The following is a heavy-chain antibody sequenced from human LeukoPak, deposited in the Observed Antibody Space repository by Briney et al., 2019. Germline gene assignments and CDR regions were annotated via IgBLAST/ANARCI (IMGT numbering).Heavy chain of an antibody. CDR2: VYYSGST. J-gene: IGHJ4*02. V-gene: IGHV4-39*01. CDR1: GGSIRGSSYY. CDR3: ARNESVLGTTGLNDFFDD. D-gene: IGHD1-26*01. Sequence: SETLSLTCTVSGGSIRGSSYYWGWIRQSPGKGLEWIGSVYYSGSTYYNPSLKSRVSISVDTSKNQFHLRLTSVTAADTAVYYCARNESVLGTTGLNDFFDDWGQGTLVTVSS.